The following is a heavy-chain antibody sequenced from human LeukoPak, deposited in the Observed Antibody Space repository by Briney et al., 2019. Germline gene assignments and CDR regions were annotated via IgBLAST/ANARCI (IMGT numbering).Heavy chain of an antibody. CDR3: AREGRSSTPGY. D-gene: IGHD2-15*01. J-gene: IGHJ4*02. CDR1: GGSISGYY. CDR2: ISGSGST. Sequence: PSETLPLTCAVSGGSISGYYWSWIRQPAGKGLEWMGRISGSGSTDYDPSLKSRVTMSVDTSKNQFSLKLNSVTAADTAVYYCAREGRSSTPGYWGQGTLVTVSS. V-gene: IGHV4-4*07.